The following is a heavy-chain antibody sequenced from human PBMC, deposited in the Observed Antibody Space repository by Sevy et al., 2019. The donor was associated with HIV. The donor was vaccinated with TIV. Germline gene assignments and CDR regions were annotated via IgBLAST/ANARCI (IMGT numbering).Heavy chain of an antibody. CDR3: ARDSTTRPRVLDY. CDR2: VYFTGNT. D-gene: IGHD1-1*01. V-gene: IGHV4-59*01. Sequence: SETLSLTCSVSGDSISSYFWTWVRQSPGKALEWIGNVYFTGNTDYSPSLKSRVTLSLDTSKSQFSLTLKSVTAADTAIYFCARDSTTRPRVLDYWGQGTLVTVSS. CDR1: GDSISSYF. J-gene: IGHJ4*02.